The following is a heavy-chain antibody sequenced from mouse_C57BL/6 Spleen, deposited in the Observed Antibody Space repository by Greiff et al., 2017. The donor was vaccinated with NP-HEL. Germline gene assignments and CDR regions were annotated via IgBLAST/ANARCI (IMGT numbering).Heavy chain of an antibody. CDR3: TGFYYAMDY. CDR1: GFNIKDDY. J-gene: IGHJ4*01. Sequence: DVQLQESGAELVRPGASVKLSCTASGFNIKDDYMHWVKQRPEQGLEWIGWIDPENGDTEYASKFQGKATITADTSSNTAYLQLSSLTSEDTAVYYCTGFYYAMDYWGQGTSVTVSS. V-gene: IGHV14-4*01. CDR2: IDPENGDT.